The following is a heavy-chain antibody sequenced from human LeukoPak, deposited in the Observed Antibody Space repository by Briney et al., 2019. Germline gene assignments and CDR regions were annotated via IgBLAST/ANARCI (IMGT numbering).Heavy chain of an antibody. Sequence: PGGSLRLSCAASGFTFSSYAMHWVRQAPGKGLEWVSGISWNSGSIGYADSVKGRFTISRDNAKNSLYLQMNSLRAEDTALYYCAKDTSGGVMYYFDYWGQGTLVTVSS. CDR2: ISWNSGSI. CDR1: GFTFSSYA. J-gene: IGHJ4*02. CDR3: AKDTSGGVMYYFDY. D-gene: IGHD3-16*01. V-gene: IGHV3-9*01.